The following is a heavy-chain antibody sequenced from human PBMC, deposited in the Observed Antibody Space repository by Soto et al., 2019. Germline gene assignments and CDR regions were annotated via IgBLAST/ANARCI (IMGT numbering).Heavy chain of an antibody. D-gene: IGHD1-1*01. J-gene: IGHJ4*02. V-gene: IGHV4-31*03. CDR3: ASGHDAYKVRY. CDR1: GGSISSGGTGSY. CDR2: IYYTGNT. Sequence: SETLSLTCTVSGGSISSGGTGSYWTWIRQLPGKGLGWIGYIYYTGNTYYNPSLKSRPTISIDTSENQFSLKLTSVTAADTAVYFCASGHDAYKVRYWGQGTLVTVSS.